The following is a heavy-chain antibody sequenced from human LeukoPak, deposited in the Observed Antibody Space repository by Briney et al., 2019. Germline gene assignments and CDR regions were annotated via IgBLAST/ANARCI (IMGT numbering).Heavy chain of an antibody. CDR3: ARIGDYVWWFDP. J-gene: IGHJ5*02. CDR1: GYSISSSYY. D-gene: IGHD4-17*01. Sequence: SETLSLTCTVSGYSISSSYYWGWIRQPPGKGLEWIGSIYHSGSTYYNPSLKSRVTISVDTSKNQFSLKLSSVTAADTAVYYCARIGDYVWWFDPWGQGTLVTVSS. V-gene: IGHV4-38-2*02. CDR2: IYHSGST.